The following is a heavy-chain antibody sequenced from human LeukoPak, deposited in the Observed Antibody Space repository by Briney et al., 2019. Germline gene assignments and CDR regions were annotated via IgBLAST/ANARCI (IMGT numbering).Heavy chain of an antibody. CDR1: GFTVSSNY. D-gene: IGHD2-21*02. V-gene: IGHV3-53*01. J-gene: IGHJ4*02. Sequence: GGSLRLSCAASGFTVSSNYMSWVRRAPGKGLEWVSVIYSGGSTYYADSVKGRFTISRDNSKNTLYLQMNSLRAEDTAVYYCARDGLYCGGDCYRYFDYWGQGTLVTVSS. CDR3: ARDGLYCGGDCYRYFDY. CDR2: IYSGGST.